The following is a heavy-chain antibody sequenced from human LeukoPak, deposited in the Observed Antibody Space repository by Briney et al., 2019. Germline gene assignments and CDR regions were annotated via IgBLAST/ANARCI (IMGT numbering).Heavy chain of an antibody. CDR1: GGTFSSYA. CDR3: ARESGYQLLFVRTSPGADGMDV. D-gene: IGHD2-2*01. V-gene: IGHV1-69*13. Sequence: GASVKVSCKASGGTFSSYAISWVRQAPGQGLEWMGGIIPIFGTANYAQKFQGRVTITADESTSTAYMELSSLRSEDTAVYYCARESGYQLLFVRTSPGADGMDVWGQGTTVTVSS. J-gene: IGHJ6*02. CDR2: IIPIFGTA.